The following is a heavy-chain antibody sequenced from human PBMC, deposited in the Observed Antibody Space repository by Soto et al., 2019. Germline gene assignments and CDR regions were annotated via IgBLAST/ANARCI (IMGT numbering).Heavy chain of an antibody. Sequence: GESLKISCKGSGYSFTSYWISWVRQMPGKGLEWMGRIDPSDSYTNYSPSFQGHVTISTDKSFSTAYLQWSSLKASDTAMYYCARLPSKVRDYCRQGTLVTASS. CDR3: ARLPSKVRDY. CDR1: GYSFTSYW. J-gene: IGHJ4*02. V-gene: IGHV5-10-1*01. D-gene: IGHD4-4*01. CDR2: IDPSDSYT.